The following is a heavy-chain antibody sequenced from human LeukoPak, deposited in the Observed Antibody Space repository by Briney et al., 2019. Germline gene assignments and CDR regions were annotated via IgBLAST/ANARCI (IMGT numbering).Heavy chain of an antibody. J-gene: IGHJ4*02. D-gene: IGHD6-19*01. CDR3: ARRIAVAGTFCYFDY. V-gene: IGHV4-59*08. CDR1: GGSITRYF. CDR2: ISSSGST. Sequence: SETLSLTCTVSGGSITRYFWTWIRLPPTKGLEWIGYISSSGSTSYNPSLTSRVTISIDTSKNHFSLKLSSVTAADTAVYYCARRIAVAGTFCYFDYWGQGTLVTVSS.